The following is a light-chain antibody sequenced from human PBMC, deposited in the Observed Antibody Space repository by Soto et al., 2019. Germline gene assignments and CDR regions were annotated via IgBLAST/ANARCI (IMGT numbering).Light chain of an antibody. V-gene: IGLV1-40*01. J-gene: IGLJ3*02. Sequence: QSVLTQPPSVSGSPGERVTISCTGSSSDIGAGYRVRWYQQVPGTAPKLIIYDNTKRPSGVSVRFSGSKSGTPAAQAISGLNDEDEADDYYQSCEKSLSAVVFGGGTKLTVL. CDR2: DNT. CDR1: SSDIGAGYR. CDR3: QSCEKSLSAVV.